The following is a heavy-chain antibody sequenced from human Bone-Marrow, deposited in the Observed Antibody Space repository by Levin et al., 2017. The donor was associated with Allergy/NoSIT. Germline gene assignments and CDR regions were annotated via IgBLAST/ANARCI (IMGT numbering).Heavy chain of an antibody. V-gene: IGHV4-59*01. Sequence: SQTLSLTCTVSGGSISSYYWSWIRPPPGKGLEWIGYIYYSGSTNYNPSLKSRVTISVDTSKNQFSLKLSSVTAADTAVYYCARSQWLQLGFDYWGQGTLVTVSS. D-gene: IGHD5-24*01. J-gene: IGHJ4*02. CDR2: IYYSGST. CDR3: ARSQWLQLGFDY. CDR1: GGSISSYY.